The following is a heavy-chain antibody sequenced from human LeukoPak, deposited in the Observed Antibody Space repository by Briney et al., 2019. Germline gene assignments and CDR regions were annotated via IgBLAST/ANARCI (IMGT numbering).Heavy chain of an antibody. D-gene: IGHD3-22*01. CDR1: GGSFSGYY. CDR2: INHSGST. V-gene: IGHV4-34*09. J-gene: IGHJ3*02. CDR3: ARSLTNHYYDSSGYYLEFADAFDI. Sequence: SETLSLTCAVYGGSFSGYYWSWIRQPPGKGLEWIGEINHSGSTNYNPSLKSRVTISVDTSKNQFSLKLSSVTAADTAVYYCARSLTNHYYDSSGYYLEFADAFDIWGQGTMVTVSS.